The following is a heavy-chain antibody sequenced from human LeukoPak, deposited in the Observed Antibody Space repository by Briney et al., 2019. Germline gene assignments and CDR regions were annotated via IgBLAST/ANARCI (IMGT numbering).Heavy chain of an antibody. CDR3: AAQYYYGSGSYYDAEYFQR. D-gene: IGHD3-10*01. J-gene: IGHJ1*01. CDR1: GTSISSYY. Sequence: SETLSLTCTVSGTSISSYYWTWIRQPPGTGVEWIGYISHSGSTTYNPSLKSRVTISVDTSKNQFSLRLISVTAADTAVYYCAAQYYYGSGSYYDAEYFQRWGQGTLVTVSS. CDR2: ISHSGST. V-gene: IGHV4-59*01.